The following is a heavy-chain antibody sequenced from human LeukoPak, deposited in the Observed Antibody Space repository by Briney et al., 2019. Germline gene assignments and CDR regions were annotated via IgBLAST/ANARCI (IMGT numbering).Heavy chain of an antibody. J-gene: IGHJ4*02. CDR2: ISASGGNT. V-gene: IGHV3-23*01. D-gene: IGHD3-10*01. CDR3: AKIHGSGSYFDY. Sequence: PGRSLRLSCAASGFTFSSSPMTWVRQAPGKGLEWVSAISASGGNTYYADSVKGRFTISRGNSKNTLYLQMHSLRAEDTAIYYCAKIHGSGSYFDYWGQGTLVTVSS. CDR1: GFTFSSSP.